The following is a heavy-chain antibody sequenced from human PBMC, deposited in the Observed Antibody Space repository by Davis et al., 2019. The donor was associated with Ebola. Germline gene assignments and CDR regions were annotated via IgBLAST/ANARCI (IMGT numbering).Heavy chain of an antibody. V-gene: IGHV1-69*04. D-gene: IGHD2-8*01. CDR3: AVGYCINGVCYKYYYYGMDV. CDR2: IIPTLCIA. J-gene: IGHJ6*02. CDR1: LCTFSSYA. Sequence: ASSVTVSCKASLCTFSSYAISWVRQAPGQGLEWMGRIIPTLCIANYAQKFQGRVTITADKSTSTAYMELSSLRSEDTAVYYCAVGYCINGVCYKYYYYGMDVWGQGTTVTVSS.